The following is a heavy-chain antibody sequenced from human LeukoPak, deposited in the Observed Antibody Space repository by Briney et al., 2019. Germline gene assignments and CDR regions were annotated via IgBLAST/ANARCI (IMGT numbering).Heavy chain of an antibody. D-gene: IGHD3-22*01. J-gene: IGHJ4*02. CDR1: GYSISSGYY. V-gene: IGHV4-38-2*02. CDR3: ARDPPSMIEPFDY. Sequence: PSETLSLTCTVSGYSISSGYYWGWIRQPPGKGLEWIGSIYYSGSTYYNPSLKSRVTISVDTSKNQFSLKLSSVTAADAAVYYCARDPPSMIEPFDYWGQGTLVTVSS. CDR2: IYYSGST.